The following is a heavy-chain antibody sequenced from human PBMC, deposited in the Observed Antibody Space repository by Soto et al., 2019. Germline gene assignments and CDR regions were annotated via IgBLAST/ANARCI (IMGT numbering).Heavy chain of an antibody. CDR3: ARDIIEYDSSGYYYHLSDY. Sequence: QVQLQESGPGLVKPSQTLSLTCTVSGGSISSGDYYWSWIRQPPGKGLEWIGYIYYSGSTYYNPSLKSRVTISVDTSKSKCSLKLSSVTAADTAVYYCARDIIEYDSSGYYYHLSDYWGQGTLVTVSS. D-gene: IGHD3-22*01. V-gene: IGHV4-30-4*01. CDR1: GGSISSGDYY. CDR2: IYYSGST. J-gene: IGHJ4*02.